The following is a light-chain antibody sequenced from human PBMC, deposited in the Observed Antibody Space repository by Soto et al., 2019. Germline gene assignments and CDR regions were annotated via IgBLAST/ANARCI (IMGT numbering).Light chain of an antibody. CDR3: QHYNSYSEA. Sequence: DIQMTQSPSTLSGSVGDRVTITCRPSQTISSWLAWYQQKPGKAPKLLIYKASTLKSGVPSRFSGSGSGTEFTLTISSLQPDAFATYYCQHYNSYSEAFGQGTKVDIK. V-gene: IGKV1-5*03. CDR2: KAS. CDR1: QTISSW. J-gene: IGKJ1*01.